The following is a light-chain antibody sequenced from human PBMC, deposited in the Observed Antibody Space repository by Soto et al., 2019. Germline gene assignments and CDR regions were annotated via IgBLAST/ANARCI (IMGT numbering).Light chain of an antibody. V-gene: IGKV1-5*03. J-gene: IGKJ3*01. CDR2: RAS. Sequence: DIQMTQSPSTLSASVGDRVTITCRASQTINTWLAWYQQKPGKPPKLLIYRASNLVSGVPSRFSGSGSGTEFTLTISSLQPDDFSIYYCQQYETYSGTFGPGTKVDI. CDR3: QQYETYSGT. CDR1: QTINTW.